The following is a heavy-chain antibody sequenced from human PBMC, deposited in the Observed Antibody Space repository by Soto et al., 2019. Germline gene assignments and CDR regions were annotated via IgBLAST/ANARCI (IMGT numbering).Heavy chain of an antibody. CDR2: ISGSGGDT. CDR3: AKFGMATTKRSPPYYIDY. V-gene: IGHV3-23*01. D-gene: IGHD1-1*01. CDR1: GFTFSSYA. Sequence: PGGSLRLSCAASGFTFSSYAMSGVRQAPGKGLEWVSSISGSGGDTYYADSVKGRFTFSRDNSKNTLYLQMNSLRAEDTAVYYCAKFGMATTKRSPPYYIDYWGQGALVTVSS. J-gene: IGHJ4*02.